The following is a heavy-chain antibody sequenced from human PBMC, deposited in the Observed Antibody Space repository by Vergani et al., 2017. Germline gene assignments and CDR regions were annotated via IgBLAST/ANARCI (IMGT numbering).Heavy chain of an antibody. CDR2: ISYDGSKK. J-gene: IGHJ4*02. CDR3: AREKGMPTFDY. V-gene: IGHV3-30*04. CDR1: GFTFSSYA. Sequence: VQLLESGGGLVQPGGSLRLSCAASGFTFSSYAMHWVRQAPGKGLEWVAVISYDGSKKYYADSVKGPFTISRDNSKNTLYLQMNSLRAEDTAVYYCAREKGMPTFDYWGQGTRVTVSS. D-gene: IGHD5-24*01.